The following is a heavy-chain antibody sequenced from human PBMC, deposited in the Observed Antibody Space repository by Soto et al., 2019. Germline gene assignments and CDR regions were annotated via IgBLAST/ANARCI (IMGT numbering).Heavy chain of an antibody. V-gene: IGHV3-23*01. CDR2: LSDTT. CDR1: GFTFDDYD. CDR3: ARSLGPSRHFFDH. J-gene: IGHJ4*02. Sequence: EVQLLDSGGDLVQPGGFLRLSCAASGFTFDDYDMSWVRQAPGKGLEWVSTLSDTTYYADSVRGRFTISRDTSGSTLYLQMNSLGVEDTAVYYCARSLGPSRHFFDHWGQGTLVTVSS. D-gene: IGHD3-16*01.